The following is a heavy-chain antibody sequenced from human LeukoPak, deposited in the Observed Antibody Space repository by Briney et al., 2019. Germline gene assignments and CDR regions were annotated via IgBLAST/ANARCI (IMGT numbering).Heavy chain of an antibody. CDR2: ITNNGGNM. CDR3: ARRAGAYSHPYDY. J-gene: IGHJ4*02. V-gene: IGHV3-11*04. CDR1: GFTVSSNY. Sequence: GGSLRLSCAASGFTVSSNYMSWIRQAPGKGLEWVSYITNNGGNMFYSESVKGRFTISRDNAKKSLYVQMNSLRADDTAVYYCARRAGAYSHPYDYWGQGTLVTVSS. D-gene: IGHD4/OR15-4a*01.